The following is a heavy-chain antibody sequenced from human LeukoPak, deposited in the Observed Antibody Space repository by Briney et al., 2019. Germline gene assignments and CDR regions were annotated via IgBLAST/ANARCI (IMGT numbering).Heavy chain of an antibody. J-gene: IGHJ4*02. CDR3: ARGCENSTFSYY. CDR1: GFTFSSCW. V-gene: IGHV3-7*04. Sequence: GGSLRLSCAAPGFTFSSCWMSWVRQAPGKGLEWVASLKYDGSGTYSVDSVKGRFTLSRDNAKNSLYLQINSLRDEDTAAYYCARGCENSTFSYYWGQGTLVTVSS. D-gene: IGHD2/OR15-2a*01. CDR2: LKYDGSGT.